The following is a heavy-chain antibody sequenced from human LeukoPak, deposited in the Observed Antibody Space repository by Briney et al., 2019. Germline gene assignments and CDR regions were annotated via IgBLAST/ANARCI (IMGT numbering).Heavy chain of an antibody. V-gene: IGHV4-59*11. CDR1: GGSISGHY. CDR3: ARGGHYFDP. J-gene: IGHJ5*02. CDR2: IHYSGTT. D-gene: IGHD1-26*01. Sequence: SETLSLTCIVSGGSISGHYWSWIRQPPGEGLEWIGYIHYSGTTDYNPSFKSRVTISVDTSKNQFSLNLKSVTAADTAVYYCARGGHYFDPWGQGTLVTVSS.